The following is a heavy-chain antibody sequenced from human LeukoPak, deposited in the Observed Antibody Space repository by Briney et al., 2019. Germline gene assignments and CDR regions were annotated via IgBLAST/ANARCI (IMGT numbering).Heavy chain of an antibody. CDR2: ICYSGST. CDR1: GGSISSYY. D-gene: IGHD3-3*01. CDR3: ARDRSAQGYYYGMDV. J-gene: IGHJ6*02. Sequence: PSETLSLTCTVSGGSISSYYWSWLRQPPGKGLEWIGYICYSGSTNYNPSLKSRVTISVDTSKNQFSLKLSSVTAADTAMYYCARDRSAQGYYYGMDVWGQGTTVTVSS. V-gene: IGHV4-59*01.